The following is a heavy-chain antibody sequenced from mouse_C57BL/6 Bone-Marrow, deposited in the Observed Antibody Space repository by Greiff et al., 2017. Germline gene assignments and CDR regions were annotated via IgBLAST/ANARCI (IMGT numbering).Heavy chain of an antibody. Sequence: VQLQESGAELARPGASVKLSCKASGYTFTSYWMHWVKQRPGQGLECIGNINPSNGGTNYNEKFKSKATLTVDKSSSTAYMQLSSLTSEDSAVYYCARRRSYYYGSSYFDYWGQGTTLTVSS. V-gene: IGHV1-53*01. CDR3: ARRRSYYYGSSYFDY. J-gene: IGHJ2*01. CDR1: GYTFTSYW. D-gene: IGHD1-1*01. CDR2: INPSNGGT.